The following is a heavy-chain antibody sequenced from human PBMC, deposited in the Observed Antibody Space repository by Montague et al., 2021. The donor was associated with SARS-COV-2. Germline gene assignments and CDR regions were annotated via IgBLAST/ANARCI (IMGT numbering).Heavy chain of an antibody. D-gene: IGHD3-3*01. CDR2: IYYSGST. V-gene: IGHV4-39*01. CDR3: ARQMGQSSIFGVVIQYYFDY. Sequence: TLSLTCTVSGGSISSSSYYWGWIRQPPGKGLEWIGSIYYSGSTYYNPSLKSRVTISVDTSKNQFSLKLSSVTAADTAVYYCARQMGQSSIFGVVIQYYFDYWGQGTLVTVSS. CDR1: GGSISSSSYY. J-gene: IGHJ4*02.